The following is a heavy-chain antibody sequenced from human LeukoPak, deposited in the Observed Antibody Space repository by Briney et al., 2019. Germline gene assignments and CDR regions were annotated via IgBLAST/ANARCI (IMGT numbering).Heavy chain of an antibody. J-gene: IGHJ5*02. Sequence: PSETLSLTCTVSGASISSYYWSWIRQPAGKALEWIGRIYVTGSTTYNPSLESRVTISLDTSKNHFSLKLRSVTAAGTAGYYVARDSGTTGEVKFDPWGQGTLVTVSS. CDR3: ARDSGTTGEVKFDP. V-gene: IGHV4-4*07. CDR2: IYVTGST. CDR1: GASISSYY. D-gene: IGHD1-7*01.